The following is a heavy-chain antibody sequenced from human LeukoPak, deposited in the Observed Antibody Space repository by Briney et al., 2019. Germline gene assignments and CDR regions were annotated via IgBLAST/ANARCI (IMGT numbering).Heavy chain of an antibody. CDR3: AKAGQGDN. J-gene: IGHJ4*02. V-gene: IGHV3-23*01. CDR1: GFTFTSYV. CDR2: ISGSGGST. Sequence: GGSLRLSCAASGFTFTSYVMTWVREAPGKGLEWVSSISGSGGSTWYADSVKGRFTISRDNSKNTIYLQMNSLRAEDTASYYCAKAGQGDNWGQGTLVIVSS.